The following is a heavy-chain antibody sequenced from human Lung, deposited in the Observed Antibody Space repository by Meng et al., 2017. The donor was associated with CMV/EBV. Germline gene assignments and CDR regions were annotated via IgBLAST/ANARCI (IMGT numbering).Heavy chain of an antibody. J-gene: IGHJ6*02. V-gene: IGHV3-30*04. CDR2: ISYDGSTE. D-gene: IGHD4-23*01. CDR1: PGFTLSGYS. CDR3: ARDVTTLGYSGMDV. Sequence: SLKISCVASPGFTLSGYSMHWVRQAPGKGLEWVALISYDGSTEYYADSVRGRFSISRDNSKKTLYVHMNSLRPEDTGIYYCARDVTTLGYSGMDVWGQGTTVTVSS.